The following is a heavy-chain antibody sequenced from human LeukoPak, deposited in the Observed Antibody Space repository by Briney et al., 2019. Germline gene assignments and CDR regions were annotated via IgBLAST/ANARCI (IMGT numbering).Heavy chain of an antibody. D-gene: IGHD3-10*01. CDR2: IIPIFGTA. V-gene: IGHV1-69*13. CDR3: ARDSEWFGELSADPRYYYYYYYMDV. Sequence: SVKVSCKASGGTFSSYAISWVRQAPGQGLEWMGGIIPIFGTANYAQKFQGRVTITADESTSTAYMELSSLRSEDTAVYYCARDSEWFGELSADPRYYYYYYYMDVWGKGTTVTVSS. J-gene: IGHJ6*03. CDR1: GGTFSSYA.